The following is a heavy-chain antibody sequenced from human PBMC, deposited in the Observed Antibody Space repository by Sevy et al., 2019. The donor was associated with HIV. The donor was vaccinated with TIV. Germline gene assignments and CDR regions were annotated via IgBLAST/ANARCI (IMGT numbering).Heavy chain of an antibody. Sequence: GGSLRLSCAASGFTFSSYGMHWVRQAPGKGLEWVAVIWYDGSNKYYADSVKGRFTISRDNSKNTLYLQMNSLRAEDTAVYDCARDLLRCGAFDIWGQGTMVTVSS. D-gene: IGHD3-3*01. CDR3: ARDLLRCGAFDI. CDR1: GFTFSSYG. CDR2: IWYDGSNK. J-gene: IGHJ3*02. V-gene: IGHV3-33*01.